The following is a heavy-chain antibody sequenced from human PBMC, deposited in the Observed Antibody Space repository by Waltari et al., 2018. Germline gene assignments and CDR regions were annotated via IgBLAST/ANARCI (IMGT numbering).Heavy chain of an antibody. Sequence: QVQLVQSGAEVKKPGASVKVSCKASGYTFTGYYMHWVRQAPGQGLEWMGWINPNRGGTNYAQKFQGRVTITADTSTDTAYMELSSLRSEDTAVYYCATDRNGMDVWGQGTTVTVSS. CDR3: ATDRNGMDV. V-gene: IGHV1-2*02. CDR1: GYTFTGYY. CDR2: INPNRGGT. J-gene: IGHJ6*02.